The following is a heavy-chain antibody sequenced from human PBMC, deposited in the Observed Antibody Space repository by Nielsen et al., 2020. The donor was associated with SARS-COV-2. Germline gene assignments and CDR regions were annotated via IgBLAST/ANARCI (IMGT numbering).Heavy chain of an antibody. J-gene: IGHJ6*02. CDR2: INHSGST. Sequence: GSLRLSCAVYGGSFSGYYWSWIRQPPGKGLEWIGEINHSGSTNYNPSLKSRVTISVDKSKNQFSLKLSSVTAADTAVYYCARDSNGQPPHYYYYGMDVWGQGTTVTVSS. D-gene: IGHD2-21*01. CDR1: GGSFSGYY. V-gene: IGHV4-34*01. CDR3: ARDSNGQPPHYYYYGMDV.